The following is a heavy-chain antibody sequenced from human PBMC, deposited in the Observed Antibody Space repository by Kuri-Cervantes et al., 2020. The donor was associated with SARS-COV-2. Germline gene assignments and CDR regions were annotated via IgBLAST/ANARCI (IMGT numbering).Heavy chain of an antibody. V-gene: IGHV3-33*01. D-gene: IGHD2-15*01. CDR2: IWYDGSNK. CDR1: GFTFSSYG. J-gene: IGHJ4*02. Sequence: GESLKISCAASGFTFSSYGMHWVRQAPGKGLEWVAVIWYDGSNKYYADSVKGRFTISRDNAKNSLYLQMNSLRDEDTAVYYCARGYCSGGSCLVDYWGQGTLVTVSS. CDR3: ARGYCSGGSCLVDY.